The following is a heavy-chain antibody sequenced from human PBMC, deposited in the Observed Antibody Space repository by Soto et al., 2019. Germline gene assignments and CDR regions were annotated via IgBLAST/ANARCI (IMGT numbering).Heavy chain of an antibody. Sequence: SETLSLTCTVSGGSFSDYYWNWIRQPPGKGLEWIGSIFYSGSPTYNPSLKSRVTISVDTSKNHVSLRLSSVTAADTAMYYCASAGYSSGPLWFWGQGXLVTVYS. CDR3: ASAGYSSGPLWF. D-gene: IGHD6-19*01. CDR2: IFYSGSP. J-gene: IGHJ4*02. CDR1: GGSFSDYY. V-gene: IGHV4-59*01.